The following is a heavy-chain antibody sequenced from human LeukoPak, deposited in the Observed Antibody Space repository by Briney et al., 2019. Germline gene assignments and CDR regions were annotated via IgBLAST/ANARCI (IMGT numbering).Heavy chain of an antibody. D-gene: IGHD3/OR15-3a*01. J-gene: IGHJ4*02. CDR2: IYTSGST. V-gene: IGHV4-4*07. CDR1: GGSISSYY. CDR3: ARDGRGNDFDY. Sequence: SETLSLTCTVSGGSISSYYWSWIRQPAGKGLGWIGRIYTSGSTNYNPSLKSRVTMSVDTSKNQFSLKLSSVTAADTAVYYCARDGRGNDFDYWGQGTLVTVSS.